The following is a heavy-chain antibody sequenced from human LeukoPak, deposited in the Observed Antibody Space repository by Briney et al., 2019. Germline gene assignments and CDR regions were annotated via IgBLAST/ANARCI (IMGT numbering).Heavy chain of an antibody. Sequence: ASVKVSCKASGYTFTGYYMHWVRQAPGQGLEWMGWINPNSGGTNYAQKFQGRVTMTRDTSISTAYMELSRLRSDDTAVYYCARGPLLVYYYYYMDVWGKGTTVTVSS. CDR2: INPNSGGT. J-gene: IGHJ6*03. V-gene: IGHV1-2*02. CDR1: GYTFTGYY. CDR3: ARGPLLVYYYYYMDV.